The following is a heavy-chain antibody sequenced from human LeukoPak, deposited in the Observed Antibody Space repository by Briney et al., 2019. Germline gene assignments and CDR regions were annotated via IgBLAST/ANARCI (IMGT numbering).Heavy chain of an antibody. CDR3: IRSVYCSTTSCFALDV. CDR2: IKSKTDGGTA. Sequence: GGSLRLSCSASGFTFGDYSMNWVRQAPGKGLEWVGRIKSKTDGGTADYAAPVKGRFTISRDDSKNTLYLQMNSLKTEDTAVYYCIRSVYCSTTSCFALDVWGKGTTVTISS. CDR1: GFTFGDYS. V-gene: IGHV3-15*01. D-gene: IGHD2-2*01. J-gene: IGHJ6*04.